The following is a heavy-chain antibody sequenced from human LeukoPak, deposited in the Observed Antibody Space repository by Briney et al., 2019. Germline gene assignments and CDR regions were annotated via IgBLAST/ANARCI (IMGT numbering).Heavy chain of an antibody. V-gene: IGHV3-9*01. CDR2: ISWNSGSI. CDR3: AKVGSKYSSSWYDY. D-gene: IGHD6-13*01. Sequence: GGSLRLSCAASGFTFSSYWMSWVRQAPGKGLEWVSGISWNSGSIGYADSVKGRFTISRDNAKNSLYLQMNSLRAEDTALYYCAKVGSKYSSSWYDYWGQGTLVTXSS. J-gene: IGHJ4*02. CDR1: GFTFSSYW.